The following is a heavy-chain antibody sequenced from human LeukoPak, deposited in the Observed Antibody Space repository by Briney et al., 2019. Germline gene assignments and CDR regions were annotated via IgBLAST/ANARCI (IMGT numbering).Heavy chain of an antibody. CDR1: GGSFSGYY. CDR2: ISHSGST. D-gene: IGHD6-13*01. V-gene: IGHV4-34*01. CDR3: ARGRAATWHFDL. Sequence: PSETLSLTCAVYGGSFSGYYWNWIRRPPGKGLEWIGQISHSGSTNYNPSLKSRVTISLDTSKNQFSLNLNSVTAADTAVYYCARGRAATWHFDLWGRGTLVTGSS. J-gene: IGHJ2*01.